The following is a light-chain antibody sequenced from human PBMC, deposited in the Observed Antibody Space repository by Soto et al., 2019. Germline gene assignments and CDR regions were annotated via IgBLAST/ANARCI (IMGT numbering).Light chain of an antibody. V-gene: IGKV3-20*01. CDR3: QQYGALPVT. CDR2: SVS. J-gene: IGKJ3*01. CDR1: QSVGGNY. Sequence: PGEGATLSCRASQSVGGNYLAWYQQKPGQAPRLLIYSVSSRATGIPDRFSGSGSGTDFTLTISRLEPEDFAVYYCQQYGALPVTFGPGITVDIK.